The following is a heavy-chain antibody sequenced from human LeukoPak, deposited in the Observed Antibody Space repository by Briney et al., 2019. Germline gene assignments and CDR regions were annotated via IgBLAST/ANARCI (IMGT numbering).Heavy chain of an antibody. CDR3: AKDQDIAAAAYYFDY. D-gene: IGHD6-13*01. V-gene: IGHV3-30*18. CDR1: GFTFSSYG. CDR2: ISYDGSDK. J-gene: IGHJ4*02. Sequence: PGGSLRLSCAASGFTFSSYGMHWVRLAPGKGLEWVAVISYDGSDKYYADSVKGRFTISRDNSKNTLYLQMNSLRAEDTAVYYCAKDQDIAAAAYYFDYWGQGTLVTVSS.